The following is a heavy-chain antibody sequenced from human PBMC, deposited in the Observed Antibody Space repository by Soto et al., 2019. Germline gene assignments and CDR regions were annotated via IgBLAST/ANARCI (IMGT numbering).Heavy chain of an antibody. J-gene: IGHJ5*02. CDR2: ISNSGRTI. V-gene: IGHV3-11*01. Sequence: QVQLVESGGGLVKPGGSLRLSCAASGFTFSDYYMSWIRQAPGKGLEWVTYISNSGRTIYYADSVQGRFTVSRDNAKNTLELQMIGMRPEDTVVYYCVKGAASFGELFPCGQGALVTVSS. CDR3: VKGAASFGELFP. D-gene: IGHD3-10*01. CDR1: GFTFSDYY.